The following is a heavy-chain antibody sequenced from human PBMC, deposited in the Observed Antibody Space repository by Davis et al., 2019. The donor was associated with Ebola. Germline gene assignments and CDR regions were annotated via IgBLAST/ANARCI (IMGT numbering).Heavy chain of an antibody. CDR1: GGSFSSYY. J-gene: IGHJ2*01. CDR2: IYYSGST. Sequence: PSETLSLTCAVYGGSFSSYYWGWIRQPPGKGLEWIGSIYYSGSTYYNPSLKSRVTISVDTSKNQFSLKLSSVTAADTAVYYCAPSYSSGWYKGWYFDLWGRGTLVTVSS. D-gene: IGHD6-19*01. V-gene: IGHV4-39*01. CDR3: APSYSSGWYKGWYFDL.